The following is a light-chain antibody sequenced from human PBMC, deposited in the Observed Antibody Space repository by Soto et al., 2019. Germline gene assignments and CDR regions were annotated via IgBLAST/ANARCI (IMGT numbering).Light chain of an antibody. CDR2: EVS. J-gene: IGLJ1*01. V-gene: IGLV2-14*01. CDR3: RCLSTTSTPIV. CDR1: SSDIGLYNY. Sequence: QSVLSQPASMSGSPGQSITIPCTGASSDIGLYNYVSWYQHHPGKAPKLLISEVSIRPSGLSDRFSASKAGNTASLTISGLQPEDEAFYYCRCLSTTSTPIVFGTGNKLTVL.